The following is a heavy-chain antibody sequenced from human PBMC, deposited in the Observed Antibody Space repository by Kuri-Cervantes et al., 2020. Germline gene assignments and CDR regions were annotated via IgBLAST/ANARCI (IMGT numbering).Heavy chain of an antibody. CDR2: IIPIFGTA. J-gene: IGHJ6*03. CDR1: GGTFSSYA. Sequence: SVKVSCKASGGTFSSYAISWVRQAPGQGLEWMGGIIPIFGTANYAQKFQGRVTITVDESTSTAYMELSSLRSEDTAVYYCAKAGYSSSWYDYYYYYYMDVWGKGTTVTVSS. D-gene: IGHD6-13*01. CDR3: AKAGYSSSWYDYYYYYYMDV. V-gene: IGHV1-69*13.